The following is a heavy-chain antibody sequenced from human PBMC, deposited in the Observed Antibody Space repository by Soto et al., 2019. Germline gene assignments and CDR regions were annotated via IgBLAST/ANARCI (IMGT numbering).Heavy chain of an antibody. V-gene: IGHV1-69*13. CDR3: ARGSPATRYAFDI. CDR1: GGTFSSYA. D-gene: IGHD3-10*01. J-gene: IGHJ3*02. Sequence: ASVKVSCKASGGTFSSYAISWVRQAPGQGLEWMGGIIPIFGTANYAQKFQGRVTITADESTSTAYMELSSLRSEDTAVYYCARGSPATRYAFDIWGQGTMVTVSS. CDR2: IIPIFGTA.